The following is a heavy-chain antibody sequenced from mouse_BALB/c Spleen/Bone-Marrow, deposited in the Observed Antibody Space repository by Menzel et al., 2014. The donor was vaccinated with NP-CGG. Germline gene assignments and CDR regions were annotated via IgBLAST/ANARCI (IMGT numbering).Heavy chain of an antibody. D-gene: IGHD2-3*01. Sequence: VQLKQSGPELVEPGASVKISCKASGYTFTDYNMHWVKQSHGKSLEWIGYIYPYNGGTGYNQKFKSKATLTVDNSSSTAYMELRSLTAEDSAVYYCARLDGYYVAMDYWGPGTSVTVSS. CDR1: GYTFTDYN. CDR2: IYPYNGGT. J-gene: IGHJ4*01. V-gene: IGHV1S29*02. CDR3: ARLDGYYVAMDY.